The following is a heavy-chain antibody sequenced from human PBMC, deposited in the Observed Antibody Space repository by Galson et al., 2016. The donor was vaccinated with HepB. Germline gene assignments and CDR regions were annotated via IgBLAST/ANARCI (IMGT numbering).Heavy chain of an antibody. CDR3: AKRHEYCPPVGCSVDY. D-gene: IGHD2/OR15-2a*01. CDR2: DSMDGRRK. CDR1: GFTLSSSA. Sequence: SLRLSCAASGFTLSSSAMSWVRQAPGKGLEWVAADSMDGRRKFYADSVKGRFTISRDNSNNMLFLQMSSLRPDDTAVYYCAKRHEYCPPVGCSVDYWGQGTLVSVSS. J-gene: IGHJ4*02. V-gene: IGHV3-30*18.